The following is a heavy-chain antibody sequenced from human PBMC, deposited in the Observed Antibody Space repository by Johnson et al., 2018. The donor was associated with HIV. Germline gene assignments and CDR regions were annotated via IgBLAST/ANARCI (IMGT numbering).Heavy chain of an antibody. CDR2: ISNDGRNK. J-gene: IGHJ3*02. CDR1: GFTFRSYA. Sequence: QVQLVESGGGVVQPGRSLRLSCVVSGFTFRSYAMHWVRQAPGKGLEWVAVISNDGRNKYYAVSVTGRFSISRDNSKNTLYLQMNSLTAEDTAGYYCAKPQWVASGAFDIWGQGTRVTVSS. V-gene: IGHV3-30*18. D-gene: IGHD3-3*01. CDR3: AKPQWVASGAFDI.